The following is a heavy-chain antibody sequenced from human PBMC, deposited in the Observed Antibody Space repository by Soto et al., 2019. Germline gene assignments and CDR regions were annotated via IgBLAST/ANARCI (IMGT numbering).Heavy chain of an antibody. D-gene: IGHD2-2*01. Sequence: PGGSLRLSCEASGFPFSGYWMSLVRQSPGKGPEWVANIKFDGSEKQYVDSVRGRFTISRDSSRRSLSLQMNSLSAGDTAVYYCVKDGGYCSSSACYATRRHYLESWAQGTLVAVSS. CDR2: IKFDGSEK. CDR1: GFPFSGYW. V-gene: IGHV3-7*03. CDR3: VKDGGYCSSSACYATRRHYLES. J-gene: IGHJ1*01.